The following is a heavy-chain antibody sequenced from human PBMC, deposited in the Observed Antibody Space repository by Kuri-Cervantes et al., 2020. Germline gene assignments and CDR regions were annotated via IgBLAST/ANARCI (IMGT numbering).Heavy chain of an antibody. CDR1: GFTFSSYA. CDR3: ARGNRWMQLGYYYYMDV. J-gene: IGHJ6*03. D-gene: IGHD5-18*01. V-gene: IGHV3-30-3*01. CDR2: ISYDGSNK. Sequence: GGSLRLSCAASGFTFSSYAMHWVRQAPGKGLEWVAVISYDGSNKYYADSVKGRFTISRDNAKNSLYLQMNSLRAEDTALYYCARGNRWMQLGYYYYMDVWGKGTTVTVSS.